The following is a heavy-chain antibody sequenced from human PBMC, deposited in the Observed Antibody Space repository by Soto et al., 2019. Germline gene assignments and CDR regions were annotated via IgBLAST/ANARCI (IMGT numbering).Heavy chain of an antibody. D-gene: IGHD6-13*01. Sequence: EVQLLESGGGLVQPGESLRLSCAVSGFTFSNYAMSWVRQVPGKGLEWVSTISGSGGSTYYADSVKGRFTISRDNSKNTLYLQMNGLRAEDTAVYYCVKQQMRDIRGFDYWGQGTRVTVSS. CDR1: GFTFSNYA. V-gene: IGHV3-23*01. CDR2: ISGSGGST. J-gene: IGHJ4*02. CDR3: VKQQMRDIRGFDY.